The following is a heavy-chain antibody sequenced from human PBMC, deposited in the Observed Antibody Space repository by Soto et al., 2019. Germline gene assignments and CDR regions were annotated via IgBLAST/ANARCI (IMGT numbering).Heavy chain of an antibody. CDR1: GYTFTSYA. Sequence: ASVKVSCKASGYTFTSYAMHWVRQAPGQRLEWMGWINAGNGNTKYSQKFQGRVTITRDTSASTAYMELSSLRSEDTAVYYCARDLGRYDYIWGSYRPEYYFDYWGQGTLVTVSS. CDR3: ARDLGRYDYIWGSYRPEYYFDY. CDR2: INAGNGNT. V-gene: IGHV1-3*01. J-gene: IGHJ4*02. D-gene: IGHD3-16*02.